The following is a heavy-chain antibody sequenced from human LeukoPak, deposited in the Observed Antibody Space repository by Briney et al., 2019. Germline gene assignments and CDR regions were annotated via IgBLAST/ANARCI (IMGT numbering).Heavy chain of an antibody. Sequence: GGSLRLSCAASGFTVSSNYMSWVRQAPGKGLEWVSSISSSSSYIYYADSVKGRFTISRDNAKNSLYLQMNSLRAEDTAVYYCARDFYGYYYYYYMDVWGKGTTVTVSS. CDR3: ARDFYGYYYYYYMDV. D-gene: IGHD2/OR15-2a*01. CDR2: ISSSSSYI. V-gene: IGHV3-21*01. CDR1: GFTVSSNY. J-gene: IGHJ6*03.